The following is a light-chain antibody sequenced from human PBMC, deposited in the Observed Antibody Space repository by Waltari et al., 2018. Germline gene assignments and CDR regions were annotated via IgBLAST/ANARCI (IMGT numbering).Light chain of an antibody. CDR1: SSDVGGYNY. J-gene: IGLJ1*01. CDR2: DVS. Sequence: QSALTQPASVSGSPGPSITISCTGTSSDVGGYNYVSWYQQHPGKAPKLMIYDVSNRPSGVSNRFSGSKSGNTASLTISGLQAEDEADYYCSSYTSSSTPYSFGTGTKVTVL. V-gene: IGLV2-14*01. CDR3: SSYTSSSTPYS.